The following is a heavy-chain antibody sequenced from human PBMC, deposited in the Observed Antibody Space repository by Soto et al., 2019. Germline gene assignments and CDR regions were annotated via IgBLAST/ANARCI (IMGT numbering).Heavy chain of an antibody. J-gene: IGHJ6*02. V-gene: IGHV5-51*01. CDR1: GYSFTSYW. CDR2: IYPGDSDT. Sequence: GESLKISCKGSGYSFTSYWIGWVRQMPGKGLEWMGIIYPGDSDTRYSPSFQGQVTISADKSISTAYLQWSSLKASDTAMYYCARLGADYYYYYGMDVWGQGTTVTVSS. CDR3: ARLGADYYYYYGMDV.